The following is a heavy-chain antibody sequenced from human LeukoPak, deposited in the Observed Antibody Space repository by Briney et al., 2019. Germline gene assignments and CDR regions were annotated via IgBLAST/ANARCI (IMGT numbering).Heavy chain of an antibody. D-gene: IGHD4-11*01. CDR2: IYTSGST. CDR1: GGSISSYY. CDR3: ARGLHATSYYYYYYMDV. Sequence: ALETLSLTCTVSGGSISSYYWSWIRQPPGKGLEWIGYIYTSGSTNYNPSLKSRVTISVDTSKNQFSLKLSSVTAADTAVYYCARGLHATSYYYYYYMDVWGKGTTVTVSS. V-gene: IGHV4-4*09. J-gene: IGHJ6*03.